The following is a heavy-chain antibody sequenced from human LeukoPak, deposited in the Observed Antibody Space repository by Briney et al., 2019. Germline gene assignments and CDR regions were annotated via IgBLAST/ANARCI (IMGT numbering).Heavy chain of an antibody. CDR2: IDTNSGGT. D-gene: IGHD2-15*01. CDR3: ASEAYCSGGSCSLHRVAS. V-gene: IGHV1-2*02. CDR1: GYTFTAYY. J-gene: IGHJ4*02. Sequence: ASVKVSCKASGYTFTAYYMHWVRQAPGQGPEWMGWIDTNSGGTNYAQKFQGRVTITRDTFIGTAYMELSSLISDDTAVYYCASEAYCSGGSCSLHRVASWGQGTLVTVSS.